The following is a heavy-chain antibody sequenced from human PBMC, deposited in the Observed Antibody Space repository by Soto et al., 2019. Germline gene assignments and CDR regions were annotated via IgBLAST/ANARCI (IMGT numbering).Heavy chain of an antibody. D-gene: IGHD2-8*02. CDR2: ISWNSGNI. J-gene: IGHJ6*03. CDR1: AFTFDDYA. Sequence: EVQLVESGGGLVQPGRSLRLSCAGSAFTFDDYAMHWVRQAPGKGLEWVSGISWNSGNIAYADSVKGRFTISRDNTRNSLYLQMNSLRAEDTALYYCAKGYCTGTSWYYYYYMDVWGKGTTVTVSS. CDR3: AKGYCTGTSWYYYYYMDV. V-gene: IGHV3-9*01.